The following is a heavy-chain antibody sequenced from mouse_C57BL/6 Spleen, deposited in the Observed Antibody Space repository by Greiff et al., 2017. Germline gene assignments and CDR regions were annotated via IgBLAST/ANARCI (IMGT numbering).Heavy chain of an antibody. CDR1: GFTFSDYY. CDR3: ARVGESNWAMDY. Sequence: DVHLVESEGGLVQPGSSMKLSCTASGFTFSDYYMAWVRQVPEKGLEWVANINYDGSSTYYLDSLKSRFIISRDNAKNILYLQMSSLKSEDTATYYCARVGESNWAMDYWGQGTSVTVSS. J-gene: IGHJ4*01. D-gene: IGHD2-5*01. CDR2: INYDGSST. V-gene: IGHV5-16*01.